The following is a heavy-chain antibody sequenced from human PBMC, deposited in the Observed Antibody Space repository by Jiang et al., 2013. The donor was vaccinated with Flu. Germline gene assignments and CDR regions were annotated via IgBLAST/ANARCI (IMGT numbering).Heavy chain of an antibody. J-gene: IGHJ5*02. Sequence: LLKPSETLSLTCTVSGGSISSYYWSWIRQPPGKGLEWIGYIYYSGSTNYNPSLKSRVTISVDTSKNQFSLKLSSVTAADTAVYYCARHKRIRVRGVIIEDWFDPGAREPWSPSPQ. V-gene: IGHV4-59*08. D-gene: IGHD3-10*01. CDR2: IYYSGST. CDR3: ARHKRIRVRGVIIEDWFDP. CDR1: GGSISSYY.